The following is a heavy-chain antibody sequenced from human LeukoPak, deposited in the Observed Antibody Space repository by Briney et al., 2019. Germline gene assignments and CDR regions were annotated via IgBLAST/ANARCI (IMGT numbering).Heavy chain of an antibody. CDR3: ANSELEQMDV. CDR2: IRYDGSNK. J-gene: IGHJ6*04. D-gene: IGHD1/OR15-1a*01. CDR1: GFTVSSNF. Sequence: GGSLRLSCAASGFTVSSNFMSWVRQAPGKGLEWVAFIRYDGSNKYYADSVKGRFTISRDNSKNTLYLQMNSLRAEDTAVYYCANSELEQMDVWGKGTTVTVSS. V-gene: IGHV3-30*02.